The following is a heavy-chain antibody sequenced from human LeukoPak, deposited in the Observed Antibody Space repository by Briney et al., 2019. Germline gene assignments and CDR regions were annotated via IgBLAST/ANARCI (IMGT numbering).Heavy chain of an antibody. CDR1: GFTFSSYG. Sequence: GRSLRLSCAASGFTFSSYGMHWVRQAPGKGLEWVAVISYDGSNKYYADSVKGRFTISRDNSKKTLYLQMNSLRAEDTALYYCARAYYHASGGAFGMDVWGQGTTVTVSS. D-gene: IGHD3-10*01. CDR2: ISYDGSNK. V-gene: IGHV3-30*03. CDR3: ARAYYHASGGAFGMDV. J-gene: IGHJ6*02.